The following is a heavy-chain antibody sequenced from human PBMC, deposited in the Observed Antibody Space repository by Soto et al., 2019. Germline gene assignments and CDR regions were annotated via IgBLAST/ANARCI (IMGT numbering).Heavy chain of an antibody. CDR3: ARRTWGMDV. Sequence: HVQLQESGPGLVKPSGTLSLTCAVSSGSIDTTNWWSWVRQPPGKGLEWIGEIFHSGNTYYNPSLASRVTISVDTSKNQFSLNLRSVTAADTAVYYCARRTWGMDVWGQGTTVTVSS. D-gene: IGHD2-8*01. CDR2: IFHSGNT. J-gene: IGHJ6*02. V-gene: IGHV4-4*02. CDR1: SGSIDTTNW.